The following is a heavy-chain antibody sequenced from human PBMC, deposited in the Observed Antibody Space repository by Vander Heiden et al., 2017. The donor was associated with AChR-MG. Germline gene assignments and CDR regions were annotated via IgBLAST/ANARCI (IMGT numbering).Heavy chain of an antibody. Sequence: QVQLQQWGAGLLKPSETLSLTCAVYGGSFSGYYWSWIRQPPGKGLEWIGEINHSGSTNYNPALKSRVTISVDTSKNQFSLKLRSVTAADTAVYYCARAQTGTNPFDPWGQGTLVTVSS. J-gene: IGHJ5*02. V-gene: IGHV4-34*01. CDR1: GGSFSGYY. CDR3: ARAQTGTNPFDP. D-gene: IGHD1-7*01. CDR2: INHSGST.